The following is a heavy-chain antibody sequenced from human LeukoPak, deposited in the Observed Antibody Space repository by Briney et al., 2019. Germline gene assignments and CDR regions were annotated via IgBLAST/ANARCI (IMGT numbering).Heavy chain of an antibody. D-gene: IGHD5-12*01. J-gene: IGHJ4*02. V-gene: IGHV4-59*08. CDR2: IYYSGST. Sequence: PSETLSLTCTVSGGSISSYYWSWIRQPPGKGLEWIGYIYYSGSTYYNPSLKSRVTISVDTSKNQFSLKLSPVTAADTAVYYCARHYEHFDYWGQGTLVTVSS. CDR1: GGSISSYY. CDR3: ARHYEHFDY.